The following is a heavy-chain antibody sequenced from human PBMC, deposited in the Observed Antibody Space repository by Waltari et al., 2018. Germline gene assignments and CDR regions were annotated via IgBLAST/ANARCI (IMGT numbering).Heavy chain of an antibody. CDR3: ARSNGGLLDD. J-gene: IGHJ4*02. Sequence: QMQLQESGPGLVRPSETLSPTCTIFGASIRGSNWWAWCRQAPGKGLEWIEEFHHSGNTYSNPSLKSRLSLSVEESKNQIYLKLTSVTAADTGTYYCARSNGGLLDDWGQGTLVTVSS. V-gene: IGHV4-4*02. CDR2: FHHSGNT. CDR1: GASIRGSNW. D-gene: IGHD2-8*01.